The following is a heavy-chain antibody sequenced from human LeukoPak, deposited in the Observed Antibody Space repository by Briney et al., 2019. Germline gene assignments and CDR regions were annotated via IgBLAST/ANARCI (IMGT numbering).Heavy chain of an antibody. V-gene: IGHV3-74*01. Sequence: GGSLRLSCSASGFTLSPYWMHWVRQAPGKGLVWVSRINSDGSSTTYADSVKGRFTISRDNTKNTVYLQMHSLRAEDTAVYYCAREHPPLWIDYWGQGTLVTVSS. CDR1: GFTLSPYW. D-gene: IGHD5-18*01. CDR2: INSDGSST. CDR3: AREHPPLWIDY. J-gene: IGHJ4*02.